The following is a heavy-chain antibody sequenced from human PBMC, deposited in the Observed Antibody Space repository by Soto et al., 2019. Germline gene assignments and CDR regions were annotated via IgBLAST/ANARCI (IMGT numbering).Heavy chain of an antibody. J-gene: IGHJ3*02. V-gene: IGHV3-15*01. CDR3: TPGSVKGAFDI. D-gene: IGHD4-17*01. CDR1: GFTFSNVW. CDR2: IKSKTDGGTT. Sequence: PVGSLRLSCAASGFTFSNVWMSWVRQAPGKGLEWVGRIKSKTDGGTTDYAALVKGRFTISRDDSINTLYLQMNSLKTEDTAVYYCTPGSVKGAFDIWGQGTMVTVSS.